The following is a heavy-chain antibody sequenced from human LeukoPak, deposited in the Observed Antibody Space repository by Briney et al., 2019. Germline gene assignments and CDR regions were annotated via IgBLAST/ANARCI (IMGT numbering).Heavy chain of an antibody. CDR3: AKERACSSTSCYVFDY. CDR1: GFTFDDCG. J-gene: IGHJ4*02. Sequence: PGGSLGLSCAASGFTFDDCGMSWVRQAPGKGLEWVSGLNWNGGSTGYADSVKGRFTISRDNAKNSLYLQMNSLRAEDTALYYCAKERACSSTSCYVFDYWGQGTLVIVSS. CDR2: LNWNGGST. V-gene: IGHV3-20*04. D-gene: IGHD2-2*01.